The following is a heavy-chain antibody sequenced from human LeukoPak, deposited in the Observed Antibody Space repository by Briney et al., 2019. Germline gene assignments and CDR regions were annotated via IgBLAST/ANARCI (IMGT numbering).Heavy chain of an antibody. CDR3: ARAGRSGSYYIDY. Sequence: TGGSLRPSFAPSGFPLSSYSMNWVGPPPGKGREWVSSISSSSSYIYYADSVKGRFTISRDNAKNSLYLQMNSLRAEDTAVYYCARAGRSGSYYIDYWGQGTLVTVSS. V-gene: IGHV3-21*01. J-gene: IGHJ4*02. D-gene: IGHD1-26*01. CDR1: GFPLSSYS. CDR2: ISSSSSYI.